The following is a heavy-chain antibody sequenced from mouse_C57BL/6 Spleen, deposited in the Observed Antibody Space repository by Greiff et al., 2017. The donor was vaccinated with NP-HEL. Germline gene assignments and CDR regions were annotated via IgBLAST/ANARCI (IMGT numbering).Heavy chain of an antibody. CDR1: GFTFSDYY. J-gene: IGHJ4*01. Sequence: EVMLVESGGGLVQPGGSLKLSCAASGFTFSDYYMYWVRQTPEKRLEWVAYISNGGGSTYYPDTVKGRFTISRDNAKNTLYLQMSRLKSEDTAMYYCARHSYYSNYLTFYAMDYWGQGTSVTVSS. CDR3: ARHSYYSNYLTFYAMDY. D-gene: IGHD2-5*01. CDR2: ISNGGGST. V-gene: IGHV5-12*01.